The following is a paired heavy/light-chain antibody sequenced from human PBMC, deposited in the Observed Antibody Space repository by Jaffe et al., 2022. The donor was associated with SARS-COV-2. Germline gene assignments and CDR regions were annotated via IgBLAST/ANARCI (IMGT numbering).Heavy chain of an antibody. J-gene: IGHJ4*02. V-gene: IGHV3-7*01. CDR1: GFTFSNFW. CDR3: GRDRRFYQTNIYYRFDY. Sequence: EVQLVESGGGLVQPGGSLRLSCAASGFTFSNFWMYWVRQAPGKGLEWVANINHDGSEKNYVDSVKGRFAISRDNAKNSLYLQMNSLRAEDTAVYYCGRDRRFYQTNIYYRFDYLGQGTLVTVSS. D-gene: IGHD3-10*01. CDR2: INHDGSEK.
Light chain of an antibody. CDR2: AAS. Sequence: DIQMTQSPSSLSASIGDRVIITCRASQGINSYLAWFQQKPGKPPRSLIYAASALQSGVPSKFSGSVSGTDFTLTISSLQPEDFATYYCQQYKSYPLTFGGGTKVEIK. CDR1: QGINSY. CDR3: QQYKSYPLT. J-gene: IGKJ4*01. V-gene: IGKV1-16*02.